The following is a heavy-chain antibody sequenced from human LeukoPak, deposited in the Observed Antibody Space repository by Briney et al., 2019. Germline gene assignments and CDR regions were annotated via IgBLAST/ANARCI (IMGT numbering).Heavy chain of an antibody. CDR2: FDPEDGET. J-gene: IGHJ4*02. D-gene: IGHD2-2*01. CDR3: ASIRTCSSTSCYYYFDY. CDR1: GYTLTELS. V-gene: IGHV1-24*01. Sequence: ASVKVSCKVSGYTLTELSMHWVRQAPGKGLEWMGGFDPEDGETIYAQKFQGRVTMTEDASTDTAYMELSSLRSEDTAVYYCASIRTCSSTSCYYYFDYWGQGTLVTVSS.